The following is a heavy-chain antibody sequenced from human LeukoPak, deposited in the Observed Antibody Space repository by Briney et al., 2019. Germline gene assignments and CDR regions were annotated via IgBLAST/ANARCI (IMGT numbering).Heavy chain of an antibody. J-gene: IGHJ4*02. V-gene: IGHV1-69*13. CDR2: IIPIFGTA. CDR3: ARGGEGYCSSTSCYATLYYFDY. CDR1: GYSFTSFP. Sequence: GASVKVSCKASGYSFTSFPIIWVRQAPGQGLEWMGGIIPIFGTANYAQKFQGRVTITADESTSTAYMELSSLRSEDTAVYYCARGGEGYCSSTSCYATLYYFDYWGQGTLVTVSS. D-gene: IGHD2-2*01.